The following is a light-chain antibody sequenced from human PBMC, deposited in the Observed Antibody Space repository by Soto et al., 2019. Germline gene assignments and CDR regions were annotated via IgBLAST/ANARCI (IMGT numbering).Light chain of an antibody. Sequence: DTQMTQSPSTLSASVGDRVTITCRASQSVTTYLNWYQHKPGKAPQLLIYGASRLQSGVPSRFSASGSATDFALTITSLQPEDFATYYCHQSYSNPPTFGQGTRLEIK. CDR3: HQSYSNPPT. CDR2: GAS. V-gene: IGKV1-39*01. J-gene: IGKJ5*01. CDR1: QSVTTY.